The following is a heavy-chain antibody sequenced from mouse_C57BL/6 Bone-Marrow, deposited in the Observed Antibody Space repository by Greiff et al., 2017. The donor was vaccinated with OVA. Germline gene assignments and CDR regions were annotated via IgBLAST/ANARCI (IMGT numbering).Heavy chain of an antibody. D-gene: IGHD3-3*01. CDR3: ARGTGFDN. V-gene: IGHV1-52*01. J-gene: IGHJ2*01. CDR2: IDPSDSDT. CDR1: GYTFTSYW. Sequence: QVQLQQPGAELVRPGSSVKLSCKASGYTFTSYWMHWVKQRPIQGLEWIGNIDPSDSDTHYNQKFKDKATLTVDKSSSTAYMELRSLTSEDSAVYYCARGTGFDNWGQGTTLTVSS.